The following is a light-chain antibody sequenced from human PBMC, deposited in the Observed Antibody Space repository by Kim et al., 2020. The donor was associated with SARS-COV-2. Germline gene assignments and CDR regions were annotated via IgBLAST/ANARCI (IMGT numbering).Light chain of an antibody. J-gene: IGKJ4*01. Sequence: ASFGDRVTITCRASQGIRNDLTWYQQNPGQAPKRLIYSASTLQTGVPSRFSGSGSGTEFTLTISNVQPEDFATYYCLQYTSHVLSFGGGTKVDIK. CDR1: QGIRND. CDR2: SAS. V-gene: IGKV1-17*02. CDR3: LQYTSHVLS.